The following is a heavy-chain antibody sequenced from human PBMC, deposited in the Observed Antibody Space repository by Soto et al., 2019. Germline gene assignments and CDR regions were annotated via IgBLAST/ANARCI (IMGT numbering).Heavy chain of an antibody. V-gene: IGHV3-72*01. CDR3: VGESFYDLDD. D-gene: IGHD3-16*01. Sequence: ESGGGLVQPGGSLRLSCEVSGFTLSDHHMNWVRQAPGKGLEWLGRTRKKSEGYTTDYAASVSGRFTLSRDDSKNSVFLQMNSLKTEDTAVYYCVGESFYDLDDWGQGTLVTVSS. CDR1: GFTLSDHH. J-gene: IGHJ4*02. CDR2: TRKKSEGYTT.